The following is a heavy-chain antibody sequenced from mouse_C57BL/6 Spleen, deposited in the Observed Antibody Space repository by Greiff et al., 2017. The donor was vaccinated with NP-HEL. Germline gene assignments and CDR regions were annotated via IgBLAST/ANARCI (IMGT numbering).Heavy chain of an antibody. V-gene: IGHV1-80*01. CDR2: IYPGDGDT. J-gene: IGHJ2*01. CDR3: ARANWDYFDY. Sequence: VQRVESGAELVKPGASVKISCKASGYAFSSYWMNWVKQRPGKGLEWIGQIYPGDGDTNYNGKFKGKATLTADKSSSTAYMQLSSLTSEDSAVYFCARANWDYFDYWGQGTTLTVSS. CDR1: GYAFSSYW. D-gene: IGHD4-1*01.